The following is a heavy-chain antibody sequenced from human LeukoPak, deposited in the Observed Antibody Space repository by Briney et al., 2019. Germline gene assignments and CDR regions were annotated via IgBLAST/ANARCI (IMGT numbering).Heavy chain of an antibody. V-gene: IGHV3-23*01. J-gene: IGHJ5*02. Sequence: PGGSLRLSCAASGFTFSNHAMSWVRQAPGKGPEWVSATSGSGGSTYYADSVKGRFTISRDSSENTLSLQMNSLRAEDTAVYYCARRGVSPVSTFNWFDPWGQGTLVTVSS. CDR3: ARRGVSPVSTFNWFDP. D-gene: IGHD2-2*01. CDR1: GFTFSNHA. CDR2: TSGSGGST.